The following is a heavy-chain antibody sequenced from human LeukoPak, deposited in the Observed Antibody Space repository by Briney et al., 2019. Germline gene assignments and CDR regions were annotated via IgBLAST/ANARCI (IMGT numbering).Heavy chain of an antibody. CDR3: ARGDYYGSPRVVAA. D-gene: IGHD3-10*01. J-gene: IGHJ5*02. V-gene: IGHV1-18*01. CDR2: ISAYNGNT. CDR1: GYTFTSYG. Sequence: ASVKVSCKASGYTFTSYGISWVRQAPRQGLEWMGWISAYNGNTNYAQKLQGRVTMTADTSTSTAYMELRSLRSEDTAVYYCARGDYYGSPRVVAAWGQGTLVTVSS.